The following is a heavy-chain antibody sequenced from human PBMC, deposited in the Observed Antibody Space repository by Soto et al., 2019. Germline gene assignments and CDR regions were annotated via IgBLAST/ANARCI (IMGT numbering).Heavy chain of an antibody. CDR1: GFDFDDHA. J-gene: IGHJ6*03. CDR2: ISWNGAFT. Sequence: PGGSLRLSCVGSGFDFDDHAMSWVRQAPGKGLEWVSGISWNGAFTGYADSVRGRFTISRDNAKNSLYLQMNSLRAEDTAVYYCAKGPEAAARRPMDVWGKGTTVTVSS. D-gene: IGHD6-25*01. CDR3: AKGPEAAARRPMDV. V-gene: IGHV3-20*04.